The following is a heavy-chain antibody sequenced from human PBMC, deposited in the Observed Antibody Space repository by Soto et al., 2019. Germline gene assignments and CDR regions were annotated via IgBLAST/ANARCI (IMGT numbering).Heavy chain of an antibody. Sequence: GGSLRLSCAASGFTFGSYAMSWVRLAPGKGLEWVSVAGPSGSSTFYADSVRGRFTISRDNVENTPYLQMNSLRVADTALYFCARTYYYDSTGYYRTFDYWGQGTLVTVSS. CDR2: AGPSGSST. D-gene: IGHD3-22*01. V-gene: IGHV3-23*01. CDR1: GFTFGSYA. J-gene: IGHJ4*02. CDR3: ARTYYYDSTGYYRTFDY.